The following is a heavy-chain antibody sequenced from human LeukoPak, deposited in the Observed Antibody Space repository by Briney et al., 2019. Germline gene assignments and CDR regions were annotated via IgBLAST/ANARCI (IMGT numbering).Heavy chain of an antibody. CDR2: IIPIFGTA. V-gene: IGHV1-69*13. D-gene: IGHD6-19*01. CDR3: ASLVIAVAGNAFDI. J-gene: IGHJ3*02. Sequence: SVKVSCKAPGGTFSSYAISWVRQAPGQGLEWKGGIIPIFGTANYAQKFQGRVTITADESTSTAYMELSSLRSEDTAVYYCASLVIAVAGNAFDIWGQGTMVTVSS. CDR1: GGTFSSYA.